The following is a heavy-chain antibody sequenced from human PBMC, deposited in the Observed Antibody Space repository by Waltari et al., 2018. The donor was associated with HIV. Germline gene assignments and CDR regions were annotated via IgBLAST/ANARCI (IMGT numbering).Heavy chain of an antibody. CDR3: AKVSCTSSSCFVGGGLDV. V-gene: IGHV3-9*01. J-gene: IGHJ3*01. CDR1: GFTFENYA. CDR2: RTWNSVGK. D-gene: IGHD2-2*01. Sequence: EVQLVESGGGLVQPGRSLRLSCAASGFTFENYAMHWVRQAPGKGLEWVSHRTWNSVGKAYAESVKGRFTISRDNAKNALYLQMNSLRTEDTALYYCAKVSCTSSSCFVGGGLDVWGQGTMVTVSS.